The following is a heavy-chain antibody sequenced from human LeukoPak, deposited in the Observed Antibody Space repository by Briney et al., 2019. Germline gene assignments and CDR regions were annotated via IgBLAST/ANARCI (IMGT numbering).Heavy chain of an antibody. D-gene: IGHD4-23*01. Sequence: GGSLRLSCAASAFTFSNYDIHWVRQTPGKGREWVAGIWGDGNRQYYTESVRGRFTISRDNSRNAAYLEMSSLRVDDTAIYYCARGRWIDCWGQGALVTVSS. J-gene: IGHJ4*02. CDR2: IWGDGNRQ. V-gene: IGHV3-33*01. CDR1: AFTFSNYD. CDR3: ARGRWIDC.